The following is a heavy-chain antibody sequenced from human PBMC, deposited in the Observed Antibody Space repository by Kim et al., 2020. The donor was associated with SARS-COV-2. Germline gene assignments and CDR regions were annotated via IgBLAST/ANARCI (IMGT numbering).Heavy chain of an antibody. CDR3: ARGRYDSTGYYYGAFDI. CDR2: IYYSGNT. CDR1: GGSISSYY. D-gene: IGHD3-22*01. Sequence: SETLSLTCTVSGGSISSYYWSWIRQPPGKGLEWIGYIYYSGNTNYNPSLKSRVTISVDTSKNQFSLKLISVTAADTAVYYCARGRYDSTGYYYGAFDIWG. J-gene: IGHJ3*02. V-gene: IGHV4-59*13.